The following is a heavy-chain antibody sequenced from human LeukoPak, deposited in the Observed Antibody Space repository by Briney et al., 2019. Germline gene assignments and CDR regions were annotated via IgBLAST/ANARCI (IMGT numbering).Heavy chain of an antibody. CDR1: GGSISSSSYY. Sequence: SETLSLTCTVSGGSISSSSYYWGWIRQPPGKGLEWIGSIYYSGSTYYNPSLKSRVTISVDTSKNQFSLKLSSVTAADTAVYYCAGFQIVVVPNWLDPWGQGTLVTVSS. J-gene: IGHJ5*02. CDR3: AGFQIVVVPNWLDP. D-gene: IGHD3-22*01. CDR2: IYYSGST. V-gene: IGHV4-39*01.